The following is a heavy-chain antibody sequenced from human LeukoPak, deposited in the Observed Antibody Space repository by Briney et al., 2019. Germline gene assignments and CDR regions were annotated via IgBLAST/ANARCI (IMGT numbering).Heavy chain of an antibody. CDR1: GFTFSSYA. D-gene: IGHD1-26*01. V-gene: IGHV3-23*01. CDR2: ISGSGVST. Sequence: GGSLRLSCAASGFTFSSYAMSWVRQAPGKGLEWVSVISGSGVSTYYADSVKGRFTISRDNSKNTLYLHMNGLRAEDTAVYYCAKEVGTIPTNLLDDWGQGTLVTVSS. CDR3: AKEVGTIPTNLLDD. J-gene: IGHJ4*02.